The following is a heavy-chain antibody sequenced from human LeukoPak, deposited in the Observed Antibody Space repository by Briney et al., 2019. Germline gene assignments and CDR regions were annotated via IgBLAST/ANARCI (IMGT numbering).Heavy chain of an antibody. CDR1: GYIVSEYY. J-gene: IGHJ4*02. V-gene: IGHV1-2*02. D-gene: IGHD2-2*01. Sequence: ASVTVSCKTSGYIVSEYYMHWVRQAPGQGLEWMGWLRGDTGDTDSPQKFKGRVTMTRETATNTAYMQLSLLTYDYSAMYFCSRVRDNACDYWGQGTLVTVSS. CDR2: LRGDTGDT. CDR3: SRVRDNACDY.